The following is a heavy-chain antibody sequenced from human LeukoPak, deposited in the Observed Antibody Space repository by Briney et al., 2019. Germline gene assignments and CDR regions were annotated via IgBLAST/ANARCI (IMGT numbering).Heavy chain of an antibody. CDR1: GGSISSGSYY. CDR3: ARDHDYGDSYFDY. CDR2: IYTSGST. D-gene: IGHD4-17*01. J-gene: IGHJ4*02. Sequence: SETLSLTCTVSGGSISSGSYYWSWIRQPVGKGLEWIGRIYTSGSTNYNPSLKSRVTISVDTSKNQFSLKLSSVTAADTAVYYCARDHDYGDSYFDYWGQGTLVTVSS. V-gene: IGHV4-61*02.